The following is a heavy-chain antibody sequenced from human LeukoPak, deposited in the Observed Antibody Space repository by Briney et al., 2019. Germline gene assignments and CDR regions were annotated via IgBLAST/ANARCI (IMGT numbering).Heavy chain of an antibody. J-gene: IGHJ5*02. CDR3: ARVLGANYYTPGWFDP. V-gene: IGHV3-66*01. Sequence: PGGSLRLSCAASGFTVSSNYMSWVRQAPGKGLEWVSVIYSGGSTYYADSVKGRFTISRDNSKNTLYLQMNSLRAEDTAVYYCARVLGANYYTPGWFDPWGQGTLVTVSS. CDR1: GFTVSSNY. CDR2: IYSGGST. D-gene: IGHD3-22*01.